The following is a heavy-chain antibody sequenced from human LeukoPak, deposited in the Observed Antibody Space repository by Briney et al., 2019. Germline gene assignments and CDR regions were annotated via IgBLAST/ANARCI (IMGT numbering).Heavy chain of an antibody. D-gene: IGHD3-9*01. Sequence: ASVKVSCKASGYTFTSYGISWVRQAPGQGLEWMGWISAYNGNTNYAQKLQGRVIMTTDTSTSTAYMELRSLRSDDTAVYYCARGSYYDILTGYTRGLYYFDYWGQGTLVTVSS. CDR2: ISAYNGNT. J-gene: IGHJ4*02. V-gene: IGHV1-18*01. CDR3: ARGSYYDILTGYTRGLYYFDY. CDR1: GYTFTSYG.